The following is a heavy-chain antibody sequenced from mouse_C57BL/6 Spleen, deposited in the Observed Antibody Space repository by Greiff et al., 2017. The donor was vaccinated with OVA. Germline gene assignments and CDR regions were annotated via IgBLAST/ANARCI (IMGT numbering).Heavy chain of an antibody. J-gene: IGHJ4*01. Sequence: VQLKESGAELVKPGASVKLSCTASGFNIKDYYMHWVKQRTEQGLEWIGRIDPEDGETKYAPKFQGKATITADTSSNPAYLQLSSLTSEDTAVYYCARNTVVADYYAMDYWGQGTSVTVSS. CDR2: IDPEDGET. CDR1: GFNIKDYY. CDR3: ARNTVVADYYAMDY. D-gene: IGHD1-1*01. V-gene: IGHV14-2*01.